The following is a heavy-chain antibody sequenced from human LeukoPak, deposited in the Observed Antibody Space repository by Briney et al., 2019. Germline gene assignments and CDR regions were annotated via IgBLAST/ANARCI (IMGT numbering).Heavy chain of an antibody. CDR1: GYTFTGFY. CDR2: INPNSGGT. Sequence: ASVKVSCKASGYTFTGFYMHWVRQAPGQGPEWMGWINPNSGGTNFAQNFQGRVTMTRDTSISTAYMELSRLRSDDTAVYYCARGIYDDRWFDPWGQGTLITVSS. D-gene: IGHD2/OR15-2a*01. J-gene: IGHJ5*02. CDR3: ARGIYDDRWFDP. V-gene: IGHV1-2*02.